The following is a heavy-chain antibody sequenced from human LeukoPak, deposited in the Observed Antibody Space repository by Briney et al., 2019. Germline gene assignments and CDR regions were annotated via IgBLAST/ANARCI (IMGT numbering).Heavy chain of an antibody. CDR2: IIPIFGTA. V-gene: IGHV1-69*05. CDR1: GGTFSSYA. J-gene: IGHJ4*02. Sequence: ASVKVSCKASGGTFSSYAISWVRQAPGQGPEWMGRIIPIFGTANYAQKFQGRVTITTDESTSTAYMELSSLRSEDTAVYYCARDLEGLLFGGGDYDILGDWGQGTLVTVSS. CDR3: ARDLEGLLFGGGDYDILGD. D-gene: IGHD3-9*01.